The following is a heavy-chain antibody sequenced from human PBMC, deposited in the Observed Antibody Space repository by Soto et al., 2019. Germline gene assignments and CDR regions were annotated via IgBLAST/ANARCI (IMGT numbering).Heavy chain of an antibody. D-gene: IGHD6-19*01. CDR2: IDPSDSYT. V-gene: IGHV5-10-1*01. Sequence: KVAGYRCVNLCIRCVSQKHGKGLEWMGRIDPSDSYTNYSPSFQGHVTISADKSISTAYLQWSSLKASDTAMYYCARHRHFFGGAGTNIDYYYGMDVWGQGTTVSVSS. CDR3: ARHRHFFGGAGTNIDYYYGMDV. CDR1: GYRCVNLC. J-gene: IGHJ6*02.